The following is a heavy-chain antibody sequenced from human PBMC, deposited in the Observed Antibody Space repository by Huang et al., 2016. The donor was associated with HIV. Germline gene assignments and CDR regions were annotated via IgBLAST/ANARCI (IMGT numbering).Heavy chain of an antibody. CDR2: IFPGNSNT. CDR1: GFSFTSYW. CDR3: AIHDSNDFTFDD. J-gene: IGHJ4*02. Sequence: EVQLVQSGVEVKKPGESLKISCKGSGFSFTSYWIGWGRQMPGKGLEWRGIIFPGNSNTFYSRAFQGQVTISADKYTRTAYLQWSSLKASDSAIYYGAIHDSNDFTFDDWGQGTLVAVSS. D-gene: IGHD5-18*01. V-gene: IGHV5-51*03.